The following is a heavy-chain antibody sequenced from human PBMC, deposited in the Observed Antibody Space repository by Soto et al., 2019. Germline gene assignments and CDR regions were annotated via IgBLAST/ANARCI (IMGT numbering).Heavy chain of an antibody. J-gene: IGHJ6*02. CDR2: IIPIIGTP. Sequence: QVQLVQSGAEVKKPGSSVKVSCKASGGIFSSYAINWVRQAPGQGLEWVGGIIPIIGTPHYAQKFQGRVTIIADESTRTAYMARSRLRSEDTAAYFFSRDVEGGDNYGSYYYSGMDVWGQGTTVTVSS. CDR3: SRDVEGGDNYGSYYYSGMDV. V-gene: IGHV1-69*12. D-gene: IGHD5-18*01. CDR1: GGIFSSYA.